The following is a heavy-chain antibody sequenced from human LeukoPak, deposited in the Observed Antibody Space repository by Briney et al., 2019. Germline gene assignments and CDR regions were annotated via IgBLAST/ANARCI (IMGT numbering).Heavy chain of an antibody. D-gene: IGHD2-15*01. V-gene: IGHV4-61*02. CDR3: AAIGGGPIVDY. J-gene: IGHJ4*02. Sequence: PSETLSLTCTVSGGSLSSGFYYWTWIRQPAGKGLEWIGRVYRSGSTNYNPSLKSRVTISLDSSKKQFSLKLTSVTAADTAVYYCAAIGGGPIVDYWGQGSLVTVSS. CDR1: GGSLSSGFYY. CDR2: VYRSGST.